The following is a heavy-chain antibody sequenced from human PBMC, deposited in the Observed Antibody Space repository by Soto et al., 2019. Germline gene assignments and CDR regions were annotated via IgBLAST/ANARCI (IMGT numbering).Heavy chain of an antibody. V-gene: IGHV1-8*01. J-gene: IGHJ4*02. D-gene: IGHD3-22*01. CDR1: GYTFTSYD. CDR3: ARDYDSSGSPTF. CDR2: MNPNSGNT. Sequence: ASVKVSCKASGYTFTSYDINWVRQATGQGLEWMGWMNPNSGNTGYAQKFQGRVTMTRNTSISTAYMELSSLRSEDTAVYYCARDYDSSGSPTFWGQGTLVTVSS.